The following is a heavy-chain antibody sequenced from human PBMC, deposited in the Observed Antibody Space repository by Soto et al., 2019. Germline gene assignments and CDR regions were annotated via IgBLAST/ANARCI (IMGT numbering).Heavy chain of an antibody. Sequence: QITLKESGPTLVKPTQTLTLTCTLSGSSLSTSGVGVGWIRQPPGKALEWLGLIYWDDDKRYSPSLQSRLTHTKDTSKNQVVLTLNNMDAADTATYYRAHRRGDGSGSYYTGWFDPWGRGILVTVSS. CDR1: GSSLSTSGVG. CDR2: IYWDDDK. V-gene: IGHV2-5*02. CDR3: AHRRGDGSGSYYTGWFDP. J-gene: IGHJ5*02. D-gene: IGHD3-10*01.